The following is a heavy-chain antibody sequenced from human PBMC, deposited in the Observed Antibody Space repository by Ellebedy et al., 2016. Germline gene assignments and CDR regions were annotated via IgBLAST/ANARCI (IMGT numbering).Heavy chain of an antibody. D-gene: IGHD6-19*01. CDR2: IYYSGST. Sequence: SETLSLTCTVSGGSISSYYWNWIRQPPGKGLEWIGYIYYSGSTKYIPALNSRVTISVDTSKNQFSLKLSSVTAADTAVYYCARLGMYSNGRYLEDYWGQGTLVTVSS. CDR3: ARLGMYSNGRYLEDY. CDR1: GGSISSYY. J-gene: IGHJ4*02. V-gene: IGHV4-59*08.